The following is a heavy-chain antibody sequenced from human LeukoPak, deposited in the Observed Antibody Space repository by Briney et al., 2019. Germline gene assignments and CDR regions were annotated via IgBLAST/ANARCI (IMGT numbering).Heavy chain of an antibody. Sequence: SGGSLRLSCVASGFTFSNYWMSWVRQAPGKGLEWVSYISSSGSTIYYADSVKGRFTISRDNAKNSLYLQMNSLRAEDTAVYYCASGASQNGDYEFDYWGQGTLVTVSS. CDR3: ASGASQNGDYEFDY. V-gene: IGHV3-48*04. CDR2: ISSSGSTI. D-gene: IGHD4-17*01. J-gene: IGHJ4*02. CDR1: GFTFSNYW.